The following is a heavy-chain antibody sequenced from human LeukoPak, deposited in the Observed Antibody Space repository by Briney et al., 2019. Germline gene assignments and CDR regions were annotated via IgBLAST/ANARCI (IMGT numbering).Heavy chain of an antibody. Sequence: GGSLRLSCAASGFTFSSYGMHWVRQAPGKGLEWVAVIWYDGSNKYYADSVKGRFTISRDNSKNTLYLQMNSLRAEDTAVYYCARDRGRGYSYGLDVYYWGQGTLVTVSS. CDR1: GFTFSSYG. CDR3: ARDRGRGYSYGLDVYY. V-gene: IGHV3-33*01. CDR2: IWYDGSNK. D-gene: IGHD5-18*01. J-gene: IGHJ4*02.